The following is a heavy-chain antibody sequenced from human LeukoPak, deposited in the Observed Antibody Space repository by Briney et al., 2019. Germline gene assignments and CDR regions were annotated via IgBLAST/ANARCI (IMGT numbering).Heavy chain of an antibody. CDR3: ASTISGSQYFQH. CDR1: GGTFSSYA. CDR2: IIPIFGTA. J-gene: IGHJ1*01. D-gene: IGHD3-10*01. V-gene: IGHV1-69*05. Sequence: GASVKVSCKASGGTFSSYAISWVRQAPGQGLEWMGGIIPIFGTANYAQKFQGRVTITTDESTSTAYVELSSLRSEDTAVYYCASTISGSQYFQHWGQGTLVTVSS.